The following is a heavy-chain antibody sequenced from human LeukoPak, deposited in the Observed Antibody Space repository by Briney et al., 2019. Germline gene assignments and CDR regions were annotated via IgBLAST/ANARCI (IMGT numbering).Heavy chain of an antibody. CDR1: GFSFGDYD. D-gene: IGHD3-22*01. Sequence: GGSLRLSCSASGFSFGDYDMNWIRQAPGKGLEWVAYIRNDGSTIYDADSVRGRFTISRDNAEKSLYLQMNSLRAEDTAVYYCAREGRGYYGDFDFWGQGTLVTVS. CDR2: IRNDGSTI. CDR3: AREGRGYYGDFDF. V-gene: IGHV3-11*01. J-gene: IGHJ4*02.